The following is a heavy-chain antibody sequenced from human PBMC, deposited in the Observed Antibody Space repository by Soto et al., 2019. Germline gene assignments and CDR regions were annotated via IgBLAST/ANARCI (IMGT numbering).Heavy chain of an antibody. CDR1: GDIFTSYG. CDR3: AREQEGIAMIVGGT. J-gene: IGHJ5*02. CDR2: ISAYNGNT. D-gene: IGHD3-22*01. Sequence: QVQLVQSGAEVKKPGASVKVSCKASGDIFTSYGISWVRQAPGQGLEWMGWISAYNGNTNYAQKFQGRVTMTTDTSTSTAYMELRSVRSDDTAVYYCAREQEGIAMIVGGTWGQGTLVTVSS. V-gene: IGHV1-18*01.